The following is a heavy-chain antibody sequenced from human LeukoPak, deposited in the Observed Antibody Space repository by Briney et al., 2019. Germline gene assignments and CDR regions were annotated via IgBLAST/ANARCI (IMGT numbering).Heavy chain of an antibody. CDR2: INHSGST. D-gene: IGHD2-21*02. CDR1: GGSFSGYY. V-gene: IGHV4-34*01. J-gene: IGHJ4*02. CDR3: ARGGYCGGDCYFYY. Sequence: SETLSLTCAVYGGSFSGYYWSWIRQPPGKGLEWIGEINHSGSTNYNPSLKSRVTISVDTSKNQFSLRLSSVTAADTAVYYCARGGYCGGDCYFYYWGQGTLVTVSS.